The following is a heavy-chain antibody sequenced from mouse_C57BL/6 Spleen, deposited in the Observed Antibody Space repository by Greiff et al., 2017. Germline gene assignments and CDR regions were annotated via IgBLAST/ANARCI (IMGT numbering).Heavy chain of an antibody. V-gene: IGHV1-26*01. CDR1: GYTFTDYY. Sequence: VQLQQSGPELVKPGASVKISCKASGYTFTDYYMNWVKQSHGKSLEWIGDINPNNGGTSYNQKFKGKATLTVDKSSSTAYMELRSLTSEDSAVYYCATTGDYFDYWGQGTTLTVSS. CDR2: INPNNGGT. CDR3: ATTGDYFDY. J-gene: IGHJ2*01. D-gene: IGHD4-1*01.